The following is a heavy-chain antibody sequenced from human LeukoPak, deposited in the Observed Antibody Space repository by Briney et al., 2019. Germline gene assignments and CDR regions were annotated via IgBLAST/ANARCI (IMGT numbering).Heavy chain of an antibody. D-gene: IGHD2-2*02. CDR3: AREAVVVPAAIWARWFDP. J-gene: IGHJ5*02. V-gene: IGHV4-34*01. Sequence: SETLSLTCAVYGGSFSGYYWSWIRQPPGKGLEWIGEINHSGSTNYNPSLKRRVTISVDTSKNQFSLKLSSVTAADTAVYYCAREAVVVPAAIWARWFDPWGQGTLVTVSS. CDR1: GGSFSGYY. CDR2: INHSGST.